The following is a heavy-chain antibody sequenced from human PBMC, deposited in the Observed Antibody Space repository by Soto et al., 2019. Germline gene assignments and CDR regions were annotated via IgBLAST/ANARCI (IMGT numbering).Heavy chain of an antibody. CDR2: IYWDDDK. V-gene: IGHV2-5*02. J-gene: IGHJ4*02. D-gene: IGHD3-10*01. Sequence: QITLKESGPTLVKPTQTLTLTCTFSGFSLSTSGVGVGWIRQPPGKALEWLALIYWDDDKRYRPSLKSRLTITKDTSENQLVLTMTNMDPVDTATSYCAHNTMVRDFDYWGQGTLVTVSS. CDR1: GFSLSTSGVG. CDR3: AHNTMVRDFDY.